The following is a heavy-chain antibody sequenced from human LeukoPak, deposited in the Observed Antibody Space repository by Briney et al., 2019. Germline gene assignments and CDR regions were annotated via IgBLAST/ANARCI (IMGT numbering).Heavy chain of an antibody. CDR1: GGSISSYY. D-gene: IGHD3-3*01. V-gene: IGHV4-59*01. Sequence: QSSETLSLTCTVSGGSISSYYWSWIRQPPGKGLEWIGYIYYSGSTNYNPSLKSRVTISVDTSKNQFSLKLSSVTAADTAVYYCASLRTIFGVEGWFDPWGQGTLVTVSS. J-gene: IGHJ5*02. CDR3: ASLRTIFGVEGWFDP. CDR2: IYYSGST.